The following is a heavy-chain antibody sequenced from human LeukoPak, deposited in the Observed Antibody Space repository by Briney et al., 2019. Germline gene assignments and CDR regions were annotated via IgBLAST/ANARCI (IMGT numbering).Heavy chain of an antibody. CDR3: AKDRSVKQQLMDY. J-gene: IGHJ4*02. Sequence: GGSLRLSCAASGFTFSSYWMSWVRQAPGKGLEWVANIKQDGSEKYYVDSVKGRFTISRDNSKNTLYLQMNSLRAEDTAVYYCAKDRSVKQQLMDYWGQGTLVTVSS. D-gene: IGHD6-13*01. CDR1: GFTFSSYW. CDR2: IKQDGSEK. V-gene: IGHV3-7*01.